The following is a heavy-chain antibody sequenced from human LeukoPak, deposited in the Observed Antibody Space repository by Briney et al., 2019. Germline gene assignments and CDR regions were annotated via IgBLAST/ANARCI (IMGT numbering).Heavy chain of an antibody. CDR3: ARSVQPYSGYDMAFDY. D-gene: IGHD5-12*01. Sequence: GGSLRLSCAASGFTFSSYWMSWVRQAPGKGLEWVANIKQDGSEKYYVDSVKGRFTISRDNAKNSLYLQMNSLRAEDTAVYYCARSVQPYSGYDMAFDYWGQGTLVTVSS. CDR2: IKQDGSEK. J-gene: IGHJ4*02. CDR1: GFTFSSYW. V-gene: IGHV3-7*01.